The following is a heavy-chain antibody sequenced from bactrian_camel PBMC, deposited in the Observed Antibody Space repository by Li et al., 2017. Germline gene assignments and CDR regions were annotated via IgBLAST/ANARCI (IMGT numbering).Heavy chain of an antibody. CDR3: AVNPDYGYCSDGAWAYTR. Sequence: QLVESGGGSVQAGGSLRLSCAASGYTASSYCMGWFRQFPGKEREVVAAMYTSGGNTYYADSVKGRFTISQDNAKTTLYLQMNNLKPEDTAMYVCAVNPDYGYCSDGAWAYTRWGQGTEVTVS. CDR1: GYTASSYC. D-gene: IGHD5*01. V-gene: IGHV3S28*01. J-gene: IGHJ4*01. CDR2: MYTSGGNT.